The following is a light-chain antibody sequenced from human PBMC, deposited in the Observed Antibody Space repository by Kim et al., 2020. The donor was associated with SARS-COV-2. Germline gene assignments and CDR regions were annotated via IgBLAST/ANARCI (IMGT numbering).Light chain of an antibody. CDR2: NDA. V-gene: IGLV3-1*01. Sequence: SGSTARTTSIICWGESKVDKIATGYQQQPGQSPVVVIYNDARRPSGIPERFSGSNSGNTATLTISGTQAIGEADYYCQEWENNNGVFGGGTKL. CDR1: SKVDKI. CDR3: QEWENNNGV. J-gene: IGLJ3*02.